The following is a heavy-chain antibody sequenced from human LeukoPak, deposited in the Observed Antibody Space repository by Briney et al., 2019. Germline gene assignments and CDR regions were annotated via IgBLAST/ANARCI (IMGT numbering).Heavy chain of an antibody. J-gene: IGHJ4*02. V-gene: IGHV1-18*01. CDR3: ATRLYYYDSSGYHEFDY. CDR1: GYTFTSYG. D-gene: IGHD3-22*01. Sequence: ASVTVSCTASGYTFTSYGISWVRQAPGQGLEWVGWISAYNGNTNYAQKLQGRVAMTTDTSTSTAYMELRGLRSDDTAVYYCATRLYYYDSSGYHEFDYWGQGTLVTVSS. CDR2: ISAYNGNT.